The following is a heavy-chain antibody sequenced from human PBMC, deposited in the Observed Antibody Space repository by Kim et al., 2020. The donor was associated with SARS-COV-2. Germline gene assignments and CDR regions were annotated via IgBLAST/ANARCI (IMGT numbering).Heavy chain of an antibody. J-gene: IGHJ6*02. CDR2: ISYDGSNK. Sequence: GGSLRLSCAASGFTFSSYAMHWVRQAPGKGLEWVAVISYDGSNKYYADSVKGRFTISRDNSKNTLYLQMNSLRAEDTAVYYCARVRVGVPAAMYYYYGMDVWGQGTTVTVSS. CDR3: ARVRVGVPAAMYYYYGMDV. CDR1: GFTFSSYA. V-gene: IGHV3-30*04. D-gene: IGHD2-2*01.